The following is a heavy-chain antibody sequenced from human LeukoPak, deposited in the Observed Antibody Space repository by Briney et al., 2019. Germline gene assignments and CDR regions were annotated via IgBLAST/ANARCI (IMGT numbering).Heavy chain of an antibody. V-gene: IGHV4-4*02. J-gene: IGHJ4*02. CDR1: GGSISSSNW. D-gene: IGHD3-22*01. CDR3: ARETYYYDSSGYYSEDLDY. CDR2: IYHSGST. Sequence: SETLSLTCAVSGGSISSSNWWSWVRQPPGKGLEWIGEIYHSGSTNYNPSLKSRVTISVDKSKNQFSLKLSSVTAADTAVYYCARETYYYDSSGYYSEDLDYWGQGTLVTVSS.